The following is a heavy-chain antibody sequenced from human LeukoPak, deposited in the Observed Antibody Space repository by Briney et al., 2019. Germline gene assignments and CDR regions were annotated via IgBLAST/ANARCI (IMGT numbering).Heavy chain of an antibody. CDR2: IIPIFGTA. J-gene: IGHJ4*02. CDR3: ARAPLLAAAGTRGFDY. CDR1: GGTFSSYA. Sequence: SVKVSCKASGGTFSSYAISWVRQAPGQGLEWMGGIIPIFGTANYAQKFQGRDTITADESTSTAYMELSSLRSEDTAVYYCARAPLLAAAGTRGFDYWGQGTLVTVSS. D-gene: IGHD6-13*01. V-gene: IGHV1-69*13.